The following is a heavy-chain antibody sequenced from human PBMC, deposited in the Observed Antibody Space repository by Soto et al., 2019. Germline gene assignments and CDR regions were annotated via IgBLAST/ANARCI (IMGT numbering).Heavy chain of an antibody. V-gene: IGHV4-39*01. D-gene: IGHD3-10*01. CDR2: IYYSGNT. CDR1: GGSISSSTYY. CDR3: AKTSTSGSGYFEY. Sequence: QLQLQQSGPGLVKPSETLSLTCTVSGGSISSSTYYWGWIRQPPGKGLEWIGNIYYSGNTFYNPSLKSLVTISVDTSKNHFSLELNSVTAADTAVYYCAKTSTSGSGYFEYWGQGTLVTVSS. J-gene: IGHJ4*02.